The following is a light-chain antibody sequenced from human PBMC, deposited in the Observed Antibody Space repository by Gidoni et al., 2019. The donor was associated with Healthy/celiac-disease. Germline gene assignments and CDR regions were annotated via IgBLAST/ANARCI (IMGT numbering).Light chain of an antibody. CDR3: QQYGSSPPRT. CDR2: GAS. Sequence: LTQSPGTLPLSPGERATLSCRASQSVSSSYLAWYQQKPGQAPRLLIYGASSRATGIPDRFSGSGSGTDFTLTISRLEPEDFAVYYCQQYGSSPPRTFGQXTRLEIK. J-gene: IGKJ5*01. CDR1: QSVSSSY. V-gene: IGKV3-20*01.